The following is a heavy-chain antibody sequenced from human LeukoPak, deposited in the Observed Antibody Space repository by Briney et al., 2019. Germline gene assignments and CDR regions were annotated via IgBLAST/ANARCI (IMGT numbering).Heavy chain of an antibody. CDR2: INHSGST. J-gene: IGHJ4*02. D-gene: IGHD3-22*01. Sequence: SETLSLTCAVYGGSFSDYYWNWIRQSPGKGLEWIGEINHSGSTNYNPSLKSRVTISVDTSKNQFSLKLSSVTAADTAVYYCARGRDEYYDSSGYYLQPYYFDYWGQGTLVTVSS. V-gene: IGHV4-34*01. CDR3: ARGRDEYYDSSGYYLQPYYFDY. CDR1: GGSFSDYY.